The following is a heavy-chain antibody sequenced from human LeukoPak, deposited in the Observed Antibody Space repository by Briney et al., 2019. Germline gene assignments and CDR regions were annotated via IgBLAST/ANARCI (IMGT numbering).Heavy chain of an antibody. V-gene: IGHV4-59*08. CDR2: IYHSGST. Sequence: SETLSLTCTVSGGSISSYYWSWIRQPPGKRLEWIGYIYHSGSTNYNSSLKSRVTISVDTSKNQFSLKLSSVTAADTAGYYCARHAAFAEYQSHLTHFDYWGQGTLVTVSS. D-gene: IGHD2-2*01. J-gene: IGHJ4*02. CDR1: GGSISSYY. CDR3: ARHAAFAEYQSHLTHFDY.